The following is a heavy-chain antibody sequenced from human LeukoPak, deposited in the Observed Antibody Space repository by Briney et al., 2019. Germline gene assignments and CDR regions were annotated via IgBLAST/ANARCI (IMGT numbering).Heavy chain of an antibody. CDR3: ARDPVPFWGGYGSSFDY. V-gene: IGHV3-30*01. J-gene: IGHJ4*02. CDR2: ISYDGSNK. D-gene: IGHD3-3*01. Sequence: GGSLRLSCAASGFTFSSYAMHWVRQAPGKGLEWVAVISYDGSNKYYADSVKGRFTISRDNSKNTLYLQMNSLRAEDTAVYYCARDPVPFWGGYGSSFDYWGQGTLVTVSS. CDR1: GFTFSSYA.